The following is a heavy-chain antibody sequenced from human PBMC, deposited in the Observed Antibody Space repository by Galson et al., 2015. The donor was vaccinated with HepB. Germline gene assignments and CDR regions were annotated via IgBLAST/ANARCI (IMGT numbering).Heavy chain of an antibody. J-gene: IGHJ4*02. CDR3: ANQKRGRSGYFLQDTYYFDY. CDR2: ISGSGGST. V-gene: IGHV3-23*01. D-gene: IGHD3-3*01. CDR1: GFTFSSYA. Sequence: SLRLSCAASGFTFSSYAMSWVRQAPGKGLEWVSAISGSGGSTYYADSVKGRFTISRDNSKNTLYLQMNSLRAEDTAVYYCANQKRGRSGYFLQDTYYFDYWGQGTLVTVSS.